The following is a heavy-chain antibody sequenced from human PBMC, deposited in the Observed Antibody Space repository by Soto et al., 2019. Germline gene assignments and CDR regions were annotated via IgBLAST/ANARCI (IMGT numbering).Heavy chain of an antibody. CDR2: INHSGST. V-gene: IGHV4-34*01. D-gene: IGHD4-4*01. Sequence: SETLSLTCAVYGGSFSGYYWSWIRQPPGKGLEWIGEINHSGSTNYNPSLKSRVTISVDTSKNQFSLKLSSVTAADTAVYYCARARRYSNYYYYYYMDVWGKGTTVTVSS. J-gene: IGHJ6*03. CDR3: ARARRYSNYYYYYYMDV. CDR1: GGSFSGYY.